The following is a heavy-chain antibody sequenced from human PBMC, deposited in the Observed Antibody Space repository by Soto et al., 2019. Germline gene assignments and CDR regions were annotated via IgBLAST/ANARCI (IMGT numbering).Heavy chain of an antibody. V-gene: IGHV4-59*08. D-gene: IGHD2-15*01. J-gene: IGHJ5*01. CDR1: GGSISSYY. Sequence: SETLSLTCTVSGGSISSYYWSWIRQPPGKGLEWIGYIYYSGSTNYNPSLKSRVTISVDTSKSQFSLRLTSVTAADSAVYYCVLLGAYSQSIVSWGPGILVNVFS. CDR3: VLLGAYSQSIVS. CDR2: IYYSGST.